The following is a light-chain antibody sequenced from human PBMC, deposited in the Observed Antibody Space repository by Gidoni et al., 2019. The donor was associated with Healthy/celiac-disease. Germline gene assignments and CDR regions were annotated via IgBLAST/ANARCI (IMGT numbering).Light chain of an antibody. CDR1: QSVSSSY. Sequence: ELVLTQSPVTLSLSPGERATLSCRASQSVSSSYLAWYQQKPGQAPRLLIYGASSRATGIPDRFSGSGSGTDFTLTISRLEPEDFAVYYCQQYGSSPTWTFGQGTKVEIK. J-gene: IGKJ1*01. V-gene: IGKV3-20*01. CDR2: GAS. CDR3: QQYGSSPTWT.